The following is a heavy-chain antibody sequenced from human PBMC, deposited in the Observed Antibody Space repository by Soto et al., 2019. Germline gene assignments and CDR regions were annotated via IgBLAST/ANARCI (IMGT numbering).Heavy chain of an antibody. Sequence: GGSLRLACAASGFTFSSYSMNWVRQAPGKGLEWVSYISSSSSTIYYADSVKGRFTISRDNAKNSLYLQMNSLRAEDTAVYYCARDLIRTRYSSSSGRVNWFYPWGQGTMVTV. CDR3: ARDLIRTRYSSSSGRVNWFYP. V-gene: IGHV3-48*01. D-gene: IGHD6-13*01. CDR2: ISSSSSTI. J-gene: IGHJ5*02. CDR1: GFTFSSYS.